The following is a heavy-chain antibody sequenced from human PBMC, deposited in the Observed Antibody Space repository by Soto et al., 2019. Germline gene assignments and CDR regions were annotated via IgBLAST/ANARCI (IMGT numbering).Heavy chain of an antibody. CDR3: ARYRSSSEDGFDY. J-gene: IGHJ4*02. CDR2: IYYSGST. V-gene: IGHV4-30-4*01. Sequence: ASETLSLTXTVSGGSISSGGYYWSWIRQPPGKGLEWIGYIYYSGSTYYNPSLKSRVTISVDTSKNQFSLKLSSVTAADTAVYYCARYRSSSEDGFDYWGQGTLVTVSS. CDR1: GGSISSGGYY. D-gene: IGHD6-6*01.